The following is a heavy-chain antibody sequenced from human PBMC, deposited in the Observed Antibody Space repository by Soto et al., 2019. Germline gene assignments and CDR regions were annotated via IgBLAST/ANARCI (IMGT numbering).Heavy chain of an antibody. CDR2: IYSGGGT. D-gene: IGHD2-15*01. J-gene: IGHJ4*02. V-gene: IGHV3-53*01. CDR3: ARDLLGPFDY. CDR1: GFTVSANY. Sequence: GGSLRLSCAASGFTVSANYMTWVRQAPGKGLEWVSLIYSGGGTYYADSVKGRFTISRDNSKNTLYLQMNSLRAEDTAVYYCARDLLGPFDYWGQGTRVTAPQ.